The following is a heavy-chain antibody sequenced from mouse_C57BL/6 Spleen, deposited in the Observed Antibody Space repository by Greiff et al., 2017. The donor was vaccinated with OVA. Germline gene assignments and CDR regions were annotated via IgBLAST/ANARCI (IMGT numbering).Heavy chain of an antibody. J-gene: IGHJ4*01. Sequence: DVKLQESGGGLVKPGGSLKLSCAASGFTFSDYGMHWVRQAPEKGLEWVAYISSGSSTIYYADTVKGRFTISRDNAKNTLFLQMTSLRSEDTAMYYCARPSYYAMDYWGQGTSVTVSS. CDR1: GFTFSDYG. CDR3: ARPSYYAMDY. CDR2: ISSGSSTI. V-gene: IGHV5-17*01.